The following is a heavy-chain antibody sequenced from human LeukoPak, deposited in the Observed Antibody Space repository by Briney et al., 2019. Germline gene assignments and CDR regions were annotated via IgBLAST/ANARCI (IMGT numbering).Heavy chain of an antibody. V-gene: IGHV1-69*06. CDR3: ARKDSYDFWSGYYSPLNYYYYYYYMDV. CDR1: GGTFSSYA. D-gene: IGHD3-3*01. CDR2: IIPIFGTA. J-gene: IGHJ6*03. Sequence: GASVKVSCKASGGTFSSYAISWVRQAPGQGLEWMGGIIPIFGTANYAQKFQGRVTITADKSTSTAYMELSSLRSEDTAVYYCARKDSYDFWSGYYSPLNYYYYYYYMDVWGKGTTVTVS.